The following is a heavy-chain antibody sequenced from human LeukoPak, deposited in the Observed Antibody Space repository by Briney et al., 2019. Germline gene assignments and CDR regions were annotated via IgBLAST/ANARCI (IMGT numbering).Heavy chain of an antibody. CDR3: AKDRGYCTNGVCYRGDYFDY. D-gene: IGHD2-8*01. Sequence: GGSLRLSCAASGFTFSSYAMSWVRQAPGKGLEWVSAISGSGGSTYYADSVKGRFTISRDNSKNTLYLQMNSLRAEDTAVYYCAKDRGYCTNGVCYRGDYFDYWGQGTLVTVSS. V-gene: IGHV3-23*01. CDR2: ISGSGGST. J-gene: IGHJ4*02. CDR1: GFTFSSYA.